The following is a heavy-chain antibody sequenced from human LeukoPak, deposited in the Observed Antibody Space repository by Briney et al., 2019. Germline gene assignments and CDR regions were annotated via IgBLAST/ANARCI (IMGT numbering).Heavy chain of an antibody. Sequence: PSETLSLTCTVSGYSISGGYYWGWIRQPPGKGLEWIGSIYHSGSTYYNPSLKSRVTISVDTSKNQFSLKLSSVTAADTAVYYCAREYSYALGSYDYWGQGTLVTVSS. CDR3: AREYSYALGSYDY. CDR2: IYHSGST. CDR1: GYSISGGYY. J-gene: IGHJ4*02. D-gene: IGHD5-18*01. V-gene: IGHV4-38-2*02.